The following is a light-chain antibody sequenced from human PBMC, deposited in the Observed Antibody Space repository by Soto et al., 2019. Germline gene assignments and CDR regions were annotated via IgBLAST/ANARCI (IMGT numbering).Light chain of an antibody. CDR3: QQYDNIPVT. Sequence: DIQMTQSPSSLSASVGDRVTITCQASQDISNYLNWYQQKPGKAPKLLIYDASNLETGVPSRFSGSGSGTYFTFTISSLQPEDIATYYCQQYDNIPVTFGPGTKVDIK. J-gene: IGKJ3*01. CDR2: DAS. V-gene: IGKV1-33*01. CDR1: QDISNY.